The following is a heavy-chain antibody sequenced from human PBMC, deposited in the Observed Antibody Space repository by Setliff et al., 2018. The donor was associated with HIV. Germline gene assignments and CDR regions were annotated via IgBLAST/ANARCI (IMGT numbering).Heavy chain of an antibody. V-gene: IGHV4-39*02. CDR3: ARRAVAGTSFDY. Sequence: SETLSLTCTVSGGSISSSSYYWGWIRQPPGKGLEWIGSIYYSGSTYYNPSLESRVTISVGTSENHFSLRLSSVTAADTAVYYCARRAVAGTSFDYWGQGTLVTVSS. CDR1: GGSISSSSYY. J-gene: IGHJ4*02. D-gene: IGHD6-19*01. CDR2: IYYSGST.